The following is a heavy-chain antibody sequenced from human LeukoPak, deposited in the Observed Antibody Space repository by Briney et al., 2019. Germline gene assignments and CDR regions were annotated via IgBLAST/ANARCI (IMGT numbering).Heavy chain of an antibody. CDR1: GGSISSGGYY. CDR2: IYYSGST. CDR3: ARAPVVVTGLWFDP. J-gene: IGHJ5*02. V-gene: IGHV4-30-4*01. Sequence: SETLSLTCTVSGGSISSGGYYWSWIRQPPGKGLEWIGYIYYSGSTYYNPSLKSRVTISVDTSKNQFSLKLSSVTAADTAVYYCARAPVVVTGLWFDPWGQGTLVTVSS. D-gene: IGHD2-21*02.